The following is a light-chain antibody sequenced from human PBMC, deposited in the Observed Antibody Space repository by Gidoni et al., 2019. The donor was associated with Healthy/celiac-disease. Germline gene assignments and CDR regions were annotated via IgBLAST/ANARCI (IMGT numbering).Light chain of an antibody. V-gene: IGLV1-44*01. J-gene: IGLJ3*02. Sequence: QSVLTQPPSAPGTPGQRVTISCSGSSSNIGSNTVTCYQQLPGTAPKLLIYSNNQRPSGVPDRFSGSKSGTSASLAISGLQSEDEADYYCAAWDDSLNGPVFGGGTKLTV. CDR2: SNN. CDR1: SSNIGSNT. CDR3: AAWDDSLNGPV.